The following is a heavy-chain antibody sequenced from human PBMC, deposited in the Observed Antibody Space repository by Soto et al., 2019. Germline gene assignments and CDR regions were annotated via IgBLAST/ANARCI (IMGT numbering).Heavy chain of an antibody. CDR2: MYHSGNT. D-gene: IGHD3-10*01. J-gene: IGHJ4*02. V-gene: IGHV4-4*02. CDR1: GSSISSSNW. Sequence: QVQLQESGPALVKPSGTLSLTCAVSGSSISSSNWWSWVRQSPGKGLEWIGEMYHSGNTNYNPSLXXXXXXXXXXXXXXXXXXXXXXXXXXTAIYYXARANAYRRGIDYWGQGTLVTVSS. CDR3: ARANAYRRGIDY.